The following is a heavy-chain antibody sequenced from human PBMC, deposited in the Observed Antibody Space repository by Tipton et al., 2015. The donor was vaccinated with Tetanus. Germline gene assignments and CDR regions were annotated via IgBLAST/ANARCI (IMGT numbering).Heavy chain of an antibody. J-gene: IGHJ4*02. D-gene: IGHD7-27*01. CDR3: ARAGGLTGDPHFRNDYFDY. Sequence: TLSLTCTVSGGSISSYYWSWIRQPPGKGLEWIGYIYYSGSTNYNPSLKSRVTISVDTSKNQFSLKLSSVTAADTAVYYCARAGGLTGDPHFRNDYFDYWGQGTLVTVSS. V-gene: IGHV4-59*01. CDR1: GGSISSYY. CDR2: IYYSGST.